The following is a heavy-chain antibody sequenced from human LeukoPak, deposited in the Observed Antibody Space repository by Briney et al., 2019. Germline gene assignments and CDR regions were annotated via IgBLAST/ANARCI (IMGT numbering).Heavy chain of an antibody. CDR1: GGSISSYY. Sequence: SETLSHTCTVSGGSISSYYWSWIRQPPGKGLEWIGYIYYSGSTNYNPSLKSRVTISVDTSKNQFSLKLSSVTAADTAVYYCARGMADTYSSSWYVDPFDYWGQGTLVTVSS. CDR2: IYYSGST. V-gene: IGHV4-59*01. CDR3: ARGMADTYSSSWYVDPFDY. D-gene: IGHD6-13*01. J-gene: IGHJ4*02.